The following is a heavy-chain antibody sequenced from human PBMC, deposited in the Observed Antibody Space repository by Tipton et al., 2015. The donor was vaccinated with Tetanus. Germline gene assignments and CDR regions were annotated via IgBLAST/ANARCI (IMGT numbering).Heavy chain of an antibody. D-gene: IGHD5-24*01. V-gene: IGHV4-39*01. Sequence: TLSLTCTVSGGSISSSDYYWSWVRQPPGEGLEWIGSIYYGGIPYYNPSLKSRVTISVDTSKDQFSLKLSSVTAADTAMYYCVRLVEMTTCFDFWGQGTLVTVSS. J-gene: IGHJ4*02. CDR2: IYYGGIP. CDR1: GGSISSSDYY. CDR3: VRLVEMTTCFDF.